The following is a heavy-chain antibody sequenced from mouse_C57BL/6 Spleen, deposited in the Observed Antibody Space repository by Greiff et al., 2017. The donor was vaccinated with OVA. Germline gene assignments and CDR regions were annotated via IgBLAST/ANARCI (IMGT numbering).Heavy chain of an antibody. D-gene: IGHD2-4*01. V-gene: IGHV1-59*01. CDR3: ARALYDYGVDY. Sequence: VQLQQPGAELVRPGTSVKLSCKASGYTFTSYWMHWVKQRPGQGLEWIGVIDPSDSYTNYNQQFKGKATLTVDTSSSTAYMQLSSLTSEDSAVYYCARALYDYGVDYWGQGTTLTVSS. CDR1: GYTFTSYW. CDR2: IDPSDSYT. J-gene: IGHJ2*01.